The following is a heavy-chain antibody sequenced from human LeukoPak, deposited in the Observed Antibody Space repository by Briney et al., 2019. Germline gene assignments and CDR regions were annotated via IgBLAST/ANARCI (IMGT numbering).Heavy chain of an antibody. CDR3: ARGPPDVDTAMDFDY. V-gene: IGHV1-69*04. CDR2: IILILGIA. D-gene: IGHD5-18*01. Sequence: ASVKVSCKASGGTFSSYAISWVRQAPGQGLEWMGRIILILGIANYAQKFQGRVTITADKSTSTAYMELSSLRSEDTAVYYCARGPPDVDTAMDFDYWGQGTLVTVSS. J-gene: IGHJ4*02. CDR1: GGTFSSYA.